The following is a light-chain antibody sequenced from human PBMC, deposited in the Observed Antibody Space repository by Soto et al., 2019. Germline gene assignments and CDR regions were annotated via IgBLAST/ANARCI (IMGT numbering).Light chain of an antibody. V-gene: IGLV2-8*01. CDR2: EVS. Sequence: QSVLTQPPSASGSPGQSVTISCTGTSSDVGGYTYVSWYQQHPGKAPKLMIYEVSQRPSGVPDRFSGSKSGNAASLTVSGLQAEDEADYYCSSYAGSNNLVFGGGTKLTVL. CDR3: SSYAGSNNLV. J-gene: IGLJ2*01. CDR1: SSDVGGYTY.